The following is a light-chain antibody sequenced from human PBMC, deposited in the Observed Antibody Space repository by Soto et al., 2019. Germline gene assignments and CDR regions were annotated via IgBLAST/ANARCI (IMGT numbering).Light chain of an antibody. CDR1: QSFNSIY. V-gene: IGKV3-20*01. CDR2: GAS. CDR3: QEYNSYTGT. Sequence: EIVLTQSPGTLSLSPGERATLSCRASQSFNSIYLAWYQQKPGQAPRLLIYGASSRATGIPDRFSGSGSGTDFTLTISSLQPDDFGTYYCQEYNSYTGTFGPGTKVDIK. J-gene: IGKJ1*01.